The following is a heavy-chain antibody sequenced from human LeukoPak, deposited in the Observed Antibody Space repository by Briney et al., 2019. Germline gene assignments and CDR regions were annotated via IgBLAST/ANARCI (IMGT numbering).Heavy chain of an antibody. CDR3: ARDGSKGGWYRFGAFDI. D-gene: IGHD6-19*01. CDR2: IKQDGSEK. Sequence: GGSLRLSCAASGFTFSRYWMSWVRQAPGKGLEWVANIKQDGSEKYYVDSVKGRFTISRDNAKNSLYLQMNSLRAEDTAVYYCARDGSKGGWYRFGAFDIWGQGTMVTVSS. J-gene: IGHJ3*02. V-gene: IGHV3-7*01. CDR1: GFTFSRYW.